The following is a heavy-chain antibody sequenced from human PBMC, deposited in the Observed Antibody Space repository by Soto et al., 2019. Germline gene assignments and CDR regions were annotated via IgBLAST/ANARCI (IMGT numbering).Heavy chain of an antibody. Sequence: SVTVSCTASGCTFSNYAIICVRQAPGQGLEWMGGIIPIFGTANYAQKFQGRVTITADESTSTAYMELSSLRSEDTAVYYCARVGNCSGGSCYFYFDYWGQGTLVTVSS. CDR3: ARVGNCSGGSCYFYFDY. D-gene: IGHD2-15*01. V-gene: IGHV1-69*13. CDR2: IIPIFGTA. J-gene: IGHJ4*02. CDR1: GCTFSNYA.